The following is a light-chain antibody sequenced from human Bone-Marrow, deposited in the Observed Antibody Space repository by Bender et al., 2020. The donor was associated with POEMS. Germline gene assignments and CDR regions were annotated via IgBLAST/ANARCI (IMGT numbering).Light chain of an antibody. CDR2: NVT. CDR3: SSYTTSYVWV. J-gene: IGLJ3*02. CDR1: SSHLGDFNF. V-gene: IGLV2-14*03. Sequence: QSVLTQPPSVSGAPGQRVTISCTGTSSHLGDFNFVSWYQQHPDKAPKVMIYNVTNRPSGVSNRFSGSKSGNTASLTISGLQADDEADYYCSSYTTSYVWVFGGGTKLTVL.